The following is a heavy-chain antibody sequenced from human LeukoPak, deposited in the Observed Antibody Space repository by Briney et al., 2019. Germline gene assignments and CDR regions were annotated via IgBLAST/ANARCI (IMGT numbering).Heavy chain of an antibody. Sequence: AGGSLRLSCAASGFTFSSYAMSWVRQAPGKGLEWVSAISGSGGSTYYADSVKGRLTIPRDNSKNTLYLQMNSLRAEDTAVYYCAKEDRDDFWSGSYYFDYWGQGTQVTVSS. J-gene: IGHJ4*02. D-gene: IGHD3-3*01. CDR1: GFTFSSYA. V-gene: IGHV3-23*01. CDR2: ISGSGGST. CDR3: AKEDRDDFWSGSYYFDY.